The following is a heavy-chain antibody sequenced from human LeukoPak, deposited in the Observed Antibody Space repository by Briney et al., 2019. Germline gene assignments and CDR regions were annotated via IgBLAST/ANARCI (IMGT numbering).Heavy chain of an antibody. CDR1: GGSISSYY. V-gene: IGHV4-59*08. CDR3: ARLAGITGPRRDWFDP. D-gene: IGHD1-20*01. CDR2: IYYSGST. J-gene: IGHJ5*02. Sequence: SETLSLTCTVSGGSISSYYWSWIRQPPGKGLEWIGYIYYSGSTYYNPSLKSRVTISVDTSKNQFSLKLSSVTAADTAVYYCARLAGITGPRRDWFDPWGQGTLVTVSS.